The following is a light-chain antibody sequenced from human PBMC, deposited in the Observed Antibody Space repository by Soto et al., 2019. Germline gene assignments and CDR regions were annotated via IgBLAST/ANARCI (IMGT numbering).Light chain of an antibody. CDR1: QSVASNF. CDR2: GAS. V-gene: IGKV3-20*01. J-gene: IGKJ1*01. CDR3: QQYGSLPRT. Sequence: EIVLTQSPGTLSLSPGERATLSCRASQSVASNFLAWYQQKPGQAPRLLIYGASFRATGIPDRFSGSGSGTGFTLTISRLVPEDFAVYYCQQYGSLPRTFGQGTKVEIK.